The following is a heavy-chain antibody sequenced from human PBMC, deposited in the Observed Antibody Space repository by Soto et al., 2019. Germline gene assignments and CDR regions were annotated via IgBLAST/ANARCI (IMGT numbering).Heavy chain of an antibody. J-gene: IGHJ4*02. V-gene: IGHV3-21*01. D-gene: IGHD3-10*01. CDR3: ARVGTDYGSGSPYYSDY. CDR1: GFTFSSYS. Sequence: PGGSLRLSCATSGFTFSSYSMNWVRQAPGKGLEWVSSISSSSSYIYYADSVKGRFTISRDNAKNSLYLQMNSLRAEDTAVYYCARVGTDYGSGSPYYSDYWGQGTLVTVSS. CDR2: ISSSSSYI.